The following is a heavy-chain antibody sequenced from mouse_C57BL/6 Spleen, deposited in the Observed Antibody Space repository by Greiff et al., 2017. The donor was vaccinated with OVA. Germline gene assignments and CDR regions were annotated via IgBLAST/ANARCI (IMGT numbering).Heavy chain of an antibody. D-gene: IGHD2-3*01. CDR3: ARGGGYYVFAY. J-gene: IGHJ3*01. V-gene: IGHV3-1*01. CDR2: ISYSGST. Sequence: EVKLVESGPGMVKPSQSLSLTCTVTGYSITSGYDWHWIRHFPGNKLEWMGYISYSGSTNYNPSLKSRSSITHDTSKNHVFLKLNSVTTEDTATYYCARGGGYYVFAYWGQGTLVTVSA. CDR1: GYSITSGYD.